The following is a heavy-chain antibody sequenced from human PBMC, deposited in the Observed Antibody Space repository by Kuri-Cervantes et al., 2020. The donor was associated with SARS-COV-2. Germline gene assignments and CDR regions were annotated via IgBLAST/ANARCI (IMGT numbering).Heavy chain of an antibody. V-gene: IGHV3-7*01. CDR2: IKQDGSEK. Sequence: GGSLRLSCATSGFNFSSDWMSWVRQAPGKGLEWVGNIKQDGSEKNYVDSVEGRFIISRDNAKNSLYLQMDRLRVDDTAVYYCARDAHMVRFLEWLLTFGYFDLWGRGTLVTVSS. D-gene: IGHD3-3*01. CDR1: GFNFSSDW. CDR3: ARDAHMVRFLEWLLTFGYFDL. J-gene: IGHJ2*01.